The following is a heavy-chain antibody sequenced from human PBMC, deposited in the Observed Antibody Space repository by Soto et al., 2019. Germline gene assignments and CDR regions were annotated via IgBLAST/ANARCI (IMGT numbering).Heavy chain of an antibody. CDR1: GFTFSSYA. Sequence: PGGSLRLSCAASGFTFSSYAMSWVRQAPGKGLEWVSAISGSGGSTYYADSVKGRFTISRDNSKNTLYLQMNSLRAEDTAVYYCANEGTMLVGPPKEDYWRQGTLLTVSS. V-gene: IGHV3-23*01. D-gene: IGHD3-22*01. J-gene: IGHJ4*02. CDR2: ISGSGGST. CDR3: ANEGTMLVGPPKEDY.